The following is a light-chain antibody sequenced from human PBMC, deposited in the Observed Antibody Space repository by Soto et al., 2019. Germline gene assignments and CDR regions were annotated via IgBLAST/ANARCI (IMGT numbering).Light chain of an antibody. Sequence: AIQVTQSRSSLSASVGDRVTISCRASQGISTLLAWYQQKPGKAPKVLIYESSLLQSGVPSRLSGSGSGTDFTLTISSLKPEDFATYDCQHFKSFTITFGQGTRLEIK. J-gene: IGKJ5*01. CDR1: QGISTL. CDR2: ESS. CDR3: QHFKSFTIT. V-gene: IGKV1-13*02.